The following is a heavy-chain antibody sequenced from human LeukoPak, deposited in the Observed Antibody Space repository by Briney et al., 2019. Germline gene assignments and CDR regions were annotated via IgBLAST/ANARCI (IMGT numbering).Heavy chain of an antibody. V-gene: IGHV3-30*15. CDR3: VKARGYSGYDYFDY. Sequence: PGGSLRLSCAASGFSFSSYALHWVRQAPGKGLEWVARVSFDAKSQYYADSVQGRLTVSRDNSNNTVFLHMSGLRPDDTAVYYCVKARGYSGYDYFDYWGQGALVTVSS. CDR1: GFSFSSYA. CDR2: VSFDAKSQ. D-gene: IGHD5-12*01. J-gene: IGHJ4*02.